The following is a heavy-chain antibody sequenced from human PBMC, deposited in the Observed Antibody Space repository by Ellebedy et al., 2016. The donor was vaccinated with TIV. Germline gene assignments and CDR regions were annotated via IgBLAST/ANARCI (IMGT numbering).Heavy chain of an antibody. CDR1: GFTFTASW. CDR3: AKDGSGYSVS. V-gene: IGHV3-7*03. CDR2: VNPDGTET. D-gene: IGHD5/OR15-5a*01. J-gene: IGHJ5*02. Sequence: PGGSLRLSCEASGFTFTASWMSWLRQAPGRGLAWVINVNPDGTETHSVDSVKGRFTISRDNAKNSLFLQMSSLRVDDTAVYFCAKDGSGYSVSWGQGTLVTVSS.